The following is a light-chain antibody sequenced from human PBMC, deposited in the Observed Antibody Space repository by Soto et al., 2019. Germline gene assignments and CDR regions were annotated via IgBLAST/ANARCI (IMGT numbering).Light chain of an antibody. J-gene: IGLJ1*01. CDR3: CSYAGSSTFV. Sequence: QSVLAQPASVSGSPGQSITISCTGTSSDVGSYNLVSWYQQHPGKAPKLMIYEVSKRPSGVSNRFSGSKSGNTASLTISGLQAEDEADYYCCSYAGSSTFVFGTATKLPVL. CDR2: EVS. CDR1: SSDVGSYNL. V-gene: IGLV2-23*02.